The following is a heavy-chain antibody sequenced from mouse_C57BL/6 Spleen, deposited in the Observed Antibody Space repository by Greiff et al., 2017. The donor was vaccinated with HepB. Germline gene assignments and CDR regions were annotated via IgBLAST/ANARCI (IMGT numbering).Heavy chain of an antibody. CDR1: GYTFTSYW. D-gene: IGHD2-5*01. J-gene: IGHJ4*01. Sequence: QVQLQQPGAELVKPGASVKLSCKASGYTFTSYWMQWVKQRPGQGLEWIGEIDPSDSYTNYNQKFKGKATLTVDTSSSTAYMQLSSLTSEDSAVYYCARGSNYPYYYAMDYWGQGTSVTVSS. CDR3: ARGSNYPYYYAMDY. CDR2: IDPSDSYT. V-gene: IGHV1-50*01.